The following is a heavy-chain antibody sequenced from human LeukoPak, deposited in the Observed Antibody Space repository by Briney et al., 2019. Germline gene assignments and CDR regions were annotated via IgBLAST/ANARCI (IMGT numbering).Heavy chain of an antibody. Sequence: SETLSLTCPVSVGTLSSHRYHWGWLRQSPGKGLVRLGSIYYSGSTCYNPSLKSRVTISVDKSKNQCSLKRSSVTALETAVYYCARPHYDSSGYEFDYWGPGALGTVSS. V-gene: IGHV4-39*01. CDR2: IYYSGST. CDR3: ARPHYDSSGYEFDY. CDR1: VGTLSSHRYH. D-gene: IGHD3-22*01. J-gene: IGHJ4*02.